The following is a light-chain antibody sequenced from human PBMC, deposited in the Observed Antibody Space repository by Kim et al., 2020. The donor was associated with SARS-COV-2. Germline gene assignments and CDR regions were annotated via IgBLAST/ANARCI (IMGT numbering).Light chain of an antibody. Sequence: LAPGGRATLSCRASQSVSGSYLAWYRQKPGQAPSLLIYGASSRATGIPDRFSGSGSGTDFTLTISRLEPEDFAVYHCQQYGSLPLTFGGGTKLEI. J-gene: IGKJ4*01. CDR3: QQYGSLPLT. V-gene: IGKV3-20*01. CDR2: GAS. CDR1: QSVSGSY.